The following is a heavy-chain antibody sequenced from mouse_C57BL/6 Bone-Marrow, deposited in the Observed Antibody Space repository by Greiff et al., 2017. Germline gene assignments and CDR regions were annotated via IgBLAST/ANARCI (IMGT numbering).Heavy chain of an antibody. J-gene: IGHJ2*01. CDR3: ASAYCYGSSFYGDF. D-gene: IGHD1-1*01. CDR1: GIDFSRYW. V-gene: IGHV4-1*01. Sequence: EVKLLESGGGLVQPGGSLKLSCAASGIDFSRYWMSWVRRAPGKGLEWIGEINPDSSTINYAPSLKDKFIISRDNDKNTLYLQMSKVGSEDTALYYCASAYCYGSSFYGDFWGQGTTLTVSS. CDR2: INPDSSTI.